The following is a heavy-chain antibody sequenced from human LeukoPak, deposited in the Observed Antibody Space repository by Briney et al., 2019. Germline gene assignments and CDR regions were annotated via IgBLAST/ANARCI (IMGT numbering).Heavy chain of an antibody. CDR1: ASTFSRSY. CDR3: AREYYDFWSGYYLGGSYMDV. V-gene: IGHV3-30*01. D-gene: IGHD3-3*01. J-gene: IGHJ6*03. Sequence: GGSLRLSCAASASTFSRSYMGWVRQAPGKGLEWVAVISYDGSNKYYADSVKGRFTISRDNSKNTLYLQMNSLRAEDTAVYYCAREYYDFWSGYYLGGSYMDVWGKGTTVTVSS. CDR2: ISYDGSNK.